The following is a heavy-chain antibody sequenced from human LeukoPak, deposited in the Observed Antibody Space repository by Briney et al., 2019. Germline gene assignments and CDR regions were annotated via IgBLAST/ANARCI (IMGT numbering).Heavy chain of an antibody. V-gene: IGHV3-33*01. J-gene: IGHJ4*02. CDR1: GFTFSSYG. CDR3: ASDPLVDIVATGYFDY. Sequence: GRSLRLSCAASGFTFSSYGMHWVRQAPGKGLEWVAVIWYDGSNKYYADSVKGRFTISRDNSKNTLYLQMNSLRAEDTAVYHCASDPLVDIVATGYFDYWGQGTLVTVSS. CDR2: IWYDGSNK. D-gene: IGHD5-12*01.